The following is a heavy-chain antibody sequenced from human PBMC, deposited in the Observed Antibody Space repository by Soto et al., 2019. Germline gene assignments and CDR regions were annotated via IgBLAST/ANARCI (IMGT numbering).Heavy chain of an antibody. CDR1: GGTFGSYA. V-gene: IGHV1-69*01. CDR3: ARSQGSSTSLEIYYYYYYGMDV. J-gene: IGHJ6*02. Sequence: QVQLVQSGAEVKKPGSSVKVSCKASGGTFGSYAISWVRQAPGQGPEWMGGIIPITGTANYAQTFQGRVTITPDETTSTASMQLSSLRSEDTAVYYCARSQGSSTSLEIYYYYYYGMDVWGQGTTVTVSS. D-gene: IGHD2-2*01. CDR2: IIPITGTA.